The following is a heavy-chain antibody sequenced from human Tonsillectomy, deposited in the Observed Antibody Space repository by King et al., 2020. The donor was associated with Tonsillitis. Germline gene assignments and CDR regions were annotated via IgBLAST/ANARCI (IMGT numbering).Heavy chain of an antibody. CDR1: GFTFSTYS. D-gene: IGHD3-9*01. Sequence: VQLVESGGGVVQPGRSLRLSCAASGFTFSTYSMHWGRQAPGKGLEWVAVISYEGSKKYYADSVKGRFTISRDNSKNTLYLQMNSLRAEDTAVYYCARDLYDILTISSGLDNWGQGTLVTVSS. CDR3: ARDLYDILTISSGLDN. CDR2: ISYEGSKK. V-gene: IGHV3-30*04. J-gene: IGHJ4*02.